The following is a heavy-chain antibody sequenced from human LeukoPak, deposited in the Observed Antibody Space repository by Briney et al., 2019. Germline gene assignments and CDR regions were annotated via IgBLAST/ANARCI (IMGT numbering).Heavy chain of an antibody. V-gene: IGHV1-8*01. CDR2: MNHNSGNT. J-gene: IGHJ6*02. Sequence: ASLKVSCKASGYTFTSYDINWVGQATGQGLEWMGWMNHNSGNTGYAQKFPGRVTMTRNTSIRTAYMELSSLRSEDTAVYYCARESIAAAGTTISYYYGMDVWGQGTTVTVSS. CDR3: ARESIAAAGTTISYYYGMDV. CDR1: GYTFTSYD. D-gene: IGHD6-13*01.